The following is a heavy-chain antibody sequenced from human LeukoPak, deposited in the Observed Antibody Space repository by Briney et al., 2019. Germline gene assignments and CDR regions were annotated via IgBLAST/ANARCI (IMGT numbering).Heavy chain of an antibody. Sequence: SETLSLTCTVSGYSISSGYYWGWIRQPPGKGLEWIGSIYHSGSTYYNPSLKSRVTISVDTSKNQFSLHLSSVTAADTALYFCARGAAMEFWGQGIVVTVSS. V-gene: IGHV4-38-2*02. D-gene: IGHD5-18*01. CDR2: IYHSGST. CDR3: ARGAAMEF. CDR1: GYSISSGYY. J-gene: IGHJ4*02.